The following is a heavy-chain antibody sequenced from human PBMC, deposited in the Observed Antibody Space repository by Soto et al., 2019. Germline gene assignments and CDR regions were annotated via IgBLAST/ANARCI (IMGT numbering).Heavy chain of an antibody. CDR2: IWYDGSNK. Sequence: GGSLRLSCAASGFTFSSYGMHWVRQAPGKGLEWVAVIWYDGSNKYYADSVKGRFTISRDNSKNTLYLQMNSLRAEDTAVYYCARTDTYYDSSGYYSGFXPWGQGTLVTVSS. D-gene: IGHD3-22*01. J-gene: IGHJ5*02. CDR1: GFTFSSYG. V-gene: IGHV3-33*01. CDR3: ARTDTYYDSSGYYSGFXP.